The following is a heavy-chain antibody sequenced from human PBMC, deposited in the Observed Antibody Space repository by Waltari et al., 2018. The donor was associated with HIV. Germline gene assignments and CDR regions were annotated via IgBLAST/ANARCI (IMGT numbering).Heavy chain of an antibody. D-gene: IGHD2-15*01. CDR1: GYTLSELS. J-gene: IGHJ5*02. V-gene: IGHV1-24*01. CDR2: FDTKQGKT. CDR3: TTEGLYCSGGTCYSRFDP. Sequence: QVPLVQSGAEVKKPGASVKVSCKVSGYTLSELSMHWVRQAPGKGLEWMGGFDTKQGKTSYAQNFQGRVTMTEDAATDTAYMELSSLRSEYTAVYYGTTEGLYCSGGTCYSRFDPWGQGTLVTVSS.